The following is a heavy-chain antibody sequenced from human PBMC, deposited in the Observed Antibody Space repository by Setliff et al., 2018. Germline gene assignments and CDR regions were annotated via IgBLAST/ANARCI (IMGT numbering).Heavy chain of an antibody. CDR3: ARAAKYDSSGYYGFWFDP. CDR1: GGSISSSY. J-gene: IGHJ5*02. D-gene: IGHD3-22*01. V-gene: IGHV4-59*01. CDR2: IYSSGSS. Sequence: TLSLTCRVSGGSISSSYWTWIRQPPGKGLEWIGYIYSSGSSNYNPSLKSRVTISVDTSKNQFSLRLSSVTAADTAVYYCARAAKYDSSGYYGFWFDPWGQGNLVTVS.